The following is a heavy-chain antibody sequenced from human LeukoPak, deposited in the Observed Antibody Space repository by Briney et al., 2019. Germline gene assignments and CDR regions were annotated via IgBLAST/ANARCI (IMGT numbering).Heavy chain of an antibody. J-gene: IGHJ3*02. CDR3: ARSNVGYCSSTSCYWVGAFDI. CDR2: IYYSGST. V-gene: IGHV4-39*01. D-gene: IGHD2-2*01. Sequence: PSETLSLTCTVSGGSISSSSYYWGWIRQPPGTGLEWIGSIYYSGSTYYNPSLKSRVTISVDTSKNQFSLKLSSVTAADTAVYYCARSNVGYCSSTSCYWVGAFDIWGQGTMVTVSS. CDR1: GGSISSSSYY.